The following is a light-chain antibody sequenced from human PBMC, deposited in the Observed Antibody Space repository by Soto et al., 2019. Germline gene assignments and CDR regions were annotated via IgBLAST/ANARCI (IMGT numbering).Light chain of an antibody. CDR3: QQYDERPLT. CDR2: GAS. V-gene: IGKV1-33*01. CDR1: QDISDS. J-gene: IGKJ4*01. Sequence: DIQMTQSPSSLSASVGDRVTITCQASQDISDSLNWYQHKPGKAPNLVIFGASNLETGVPSRFSGSGSGTDFTLTISSLQPEDIATYYCQQYDERPLTFGGGTNVEIK.